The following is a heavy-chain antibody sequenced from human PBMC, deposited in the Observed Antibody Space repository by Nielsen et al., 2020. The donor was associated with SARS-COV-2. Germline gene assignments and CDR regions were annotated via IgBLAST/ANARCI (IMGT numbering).Heavy chain of an antibody. J-gene: IGHJ4*02. Sequence: GVLRLSCAASGFTFSSYAMHWVRQAPGKGLEWVAVISYDGSNKYYADSVKGRFTISRDNSKNTLYLQMNSLRAEDTAVYYCAKVKYSSSSGVDYWGQGTLVTVSS. CDR1: GFTFSSYA. D-gene: IGHD6-6*01. CDR3: AKVKYSSSSGVDY. V-gene: IGHV3-30-3*01. CDR2: ISYDGSNK.